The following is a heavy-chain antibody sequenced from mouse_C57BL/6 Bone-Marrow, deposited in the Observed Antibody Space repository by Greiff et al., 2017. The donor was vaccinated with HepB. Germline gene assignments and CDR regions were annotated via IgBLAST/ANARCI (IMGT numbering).Heavy chain of an antibody. CDR1: GYTFTSYW. J-gene: IGHJ4*01. CDR2: IYPGSGST. Sequence: VQPQQPGAELVKPGASVKMSCKASGYTFTSYWITWVKQRPGQGLEWIGDIYPGSGSTNYNEKFKSKATLTVDTSSSTAYMQLSSLTSEDSAVYYCARRGTTYYYAMDYWGQGTSVTVSS. V-gene: IGHV1-55*01. D-gene: IGHD1-1*01. CDR3: ARRGTTYYYAMDY.